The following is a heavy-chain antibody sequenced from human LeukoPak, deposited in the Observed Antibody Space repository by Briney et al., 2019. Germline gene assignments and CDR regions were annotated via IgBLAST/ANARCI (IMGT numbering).Heavy chain of an antibody. V-gene: IGHV3-74*01. D-gene: IGHD3-22*01. Sequence: GGSLRLSCAASGFTFSSYWMHWVRQAPGKGLEWVSRINTDGSTTDNTNYAGSVKGRFTISRDNAKNTLYLQMNSLRAEDTAVYSCARCDSLLVDRSAYFRDALDLWGQGTMVTVSS. CDR3: ARCDSLLVDRSAYFRDALDL. J-gene: IGHJ3*01. CDR1: GFTFSSYW. CDR2: INTDGSTTDNT.